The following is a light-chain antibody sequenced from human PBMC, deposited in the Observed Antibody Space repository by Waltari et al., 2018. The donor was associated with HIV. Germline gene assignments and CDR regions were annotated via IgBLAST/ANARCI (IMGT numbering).Light chain of an antibody. J-gene: IGLJ2*01. Sequence: QSVLTQPPAVSGALGQRVSISCTGTTTNIEANYAVHWYQQYPGRAPKVLVYGSRHRPSGVPDRFSGSKSGSSASLAITGLQAEDEAEYYCQSYDSSLSGSVFGGGTKVTVL. CDR3: QSYDSSLSGSV. V-gene: IGLV1-40*01. CDR2: GSR. CDR1: TTNIEANYA.